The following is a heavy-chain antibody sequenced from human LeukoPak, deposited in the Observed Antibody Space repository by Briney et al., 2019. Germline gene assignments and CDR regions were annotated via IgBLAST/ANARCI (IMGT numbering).Heavy chain of an antibody. Sequence: GGSLRLSCAASGFTFSSYSMNWVRQAPGKGLEWVSSISSSSSYIYYADSVKGRFTIFRDNAKNSLYLQMNSLRAEDTAVYYCARDSHRDGTDYWGQGTLVTVSS. CDR1: GFTFSSYS. CDR3: ARDSHRDGTDY. CDR2: ISSSSSYI. D-gene: IGHD1-26*01. J-gene: IGHJ4*02. V-gene: IGHV3-21*01.